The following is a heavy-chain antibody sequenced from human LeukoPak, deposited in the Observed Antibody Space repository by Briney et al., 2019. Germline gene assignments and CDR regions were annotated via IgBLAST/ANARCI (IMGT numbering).Heavy chain of an antibody. CDR3: ARVGMVGPVDY. V-gene: IGHV4-34*01. Sequence: KPSETLSLTCAVYGGSFSGYYWSWIRQPPGKGLEWIGEINHSGSTNYNPSLKSRVTISVDTSKNQFSLKLSSLTAADTAVYYCARVGMVGPVDYWGQGTLVTVSS. D-gene: IGHD1-26*01. J-gene: IGHJ4*02. CDR2: INHSGST. CDR1: GGSFSGYY.